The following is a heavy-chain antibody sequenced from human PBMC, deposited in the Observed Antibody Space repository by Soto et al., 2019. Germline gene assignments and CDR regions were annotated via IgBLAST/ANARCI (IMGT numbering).Heavy chain of an antibody. D-gene: IGHD6-19*01. Sequence: QVQLVQSGAEVQKPGSSVKVSCKASGGTFSSYTISWVRQAPGQGLEWMGRIIPILGIANYAQKFQGRVTITADKSTSTAYMELSSLRSEDTAVYYCARSLPYSSGWYGWFDPWGQGTLVTVSS. CDR1: GGTFSSYT. V-gene: IGHV1-69*02. CDR3: ARSLPYSSGWYGWFDP. J-gene: IGHJ5*02. CDR2: IIPILGIA.